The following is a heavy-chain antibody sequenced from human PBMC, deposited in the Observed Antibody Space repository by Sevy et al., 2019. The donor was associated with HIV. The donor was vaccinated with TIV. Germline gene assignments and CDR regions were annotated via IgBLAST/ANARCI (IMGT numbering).Heavy chain of an antibody. CDR1: GFTFSSYA. Sequence: GGSLRLSCAASGFTFSSYAMSWVRHAPGKGLEWVSAISGSGGSTYYADSVKGRFTISRDNSKNTLYLQMNSLRAEDTAVYYCAKRRRGITAYYMDVWGKGTTVTVSS. D-gene: IGHD3-16*01. V-gene: IGHV3-23*01. CDR2: ISGSGGST. CDR3: AKRRRGITAYYMDV. J-gene: IGHJ6*03.